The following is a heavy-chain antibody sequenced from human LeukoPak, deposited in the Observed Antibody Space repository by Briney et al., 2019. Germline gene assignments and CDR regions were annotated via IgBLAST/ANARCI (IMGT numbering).Heavy chain of an antibody. D-gene: IGHD2-15*01. V-gene: IGHV4-59*01. Sequence: SETLSLTCTVSGGSISSYYWSWIRQPSGKGLEWIGYIYYGGSTNYNPSLKSRVTISVDTSKNQFSLKLSSVTAADTAVYYCARMSVVVPNWFDPWGQGTLVTVSS. CDR1: GGSISSYY. J-gene: IGHJ5*02. CDR2: IYYGGST. CDR3: ARMSVVVPNWFDP.